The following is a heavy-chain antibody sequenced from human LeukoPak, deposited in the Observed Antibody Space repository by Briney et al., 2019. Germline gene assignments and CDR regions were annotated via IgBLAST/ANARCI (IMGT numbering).Heavy chain of an antibody. J-gene: IGHJ6*03. CDR1: GFTFSSYG. Sequence: GGSLRLSCAASGFTFSSYGMHWVRQAPGKGLEWVAFIRYDGSNKYYADSVKGRFTISRDNAKNSLYLQMNSLRAEDTAVYYCARHQDGDYVYYYMDVWGKGTTVTVSS. D-gene: IGHD4-17*01. V-gene: IGHV3-30*02. CDR3: ARHQDGDYVYYYMDV. CDR2: IRYDGSNK.